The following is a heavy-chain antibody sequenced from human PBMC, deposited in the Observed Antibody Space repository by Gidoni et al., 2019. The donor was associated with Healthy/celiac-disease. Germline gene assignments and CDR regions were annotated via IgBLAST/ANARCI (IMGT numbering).Heavy chain of an antibody. CDR3: ARETYDFWSGYYSGDFDY. D-gene: IGHD3-3*01. CDR2: INSDGSST. J-gene: IGHJ4*02. V-gene: IGHV3-74*01. CDR1: GFTFSSYW. Sequence: EVQLVESGGGLVQPGGSLRLSCAASGFTFSSYWMHWVRQAPGKGLVWVSRINSDGSSTSYADSVKGRFTISRDNAKNTLYLQMNSLRAEDTAVYYCARETYDFWSGYYSGDFDYWGQGTLVTVSS.